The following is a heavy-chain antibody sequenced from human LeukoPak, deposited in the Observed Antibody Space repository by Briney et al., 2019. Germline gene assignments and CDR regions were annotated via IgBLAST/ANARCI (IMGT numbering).Heavy chain of an antibody. D-gene: IGHD6-19*01. J-gene: IGHJ5*02. CDR1: GGSISSYY. CDR3: ARAGVAVAGGGWFDP. CDR2: IYYSGST. V-gene: IGHV4-59*01. Sequence: SETLCLTCTVSGGSISSYYWSWIRQAPGKGLEWIGYIYYSGSTNYNPSLKSRVTISVDTSKNQFSLKLSSVTAADTAVYYCARAGVAVAGGGWFDPWGQGTLVTVSS.